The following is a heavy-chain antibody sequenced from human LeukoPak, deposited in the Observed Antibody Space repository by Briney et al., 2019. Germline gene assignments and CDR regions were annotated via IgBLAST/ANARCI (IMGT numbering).Heavy chain of an antibody. Sequence: PGGSLRLSCSASGFTFSRYATHWVRQAPGKGLEYVSAISSSGGSTYYADSVKGRFTISRDNSKDTLYLQMSSLRAEDTTVYYCVKSAGFDWLSPLDAFDIWGQGTMVTVSS. CDR3: VKSAGFDWLSPLDAFDI. CDR2: ISSSGGST. J-gene: IGHJ3*02. V-gene: IGHV3-64D*06. CDR1: GFTFSRYA. D-gene: IGHD3-9*01.